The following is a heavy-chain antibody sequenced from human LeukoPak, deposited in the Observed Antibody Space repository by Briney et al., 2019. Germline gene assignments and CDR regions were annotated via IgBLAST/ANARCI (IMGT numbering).Heavy chain of an antibody. CDR2: ISYDGSNK. CDR3: AKVLDPPLNDYFWGSYRYGPDY. J-gene: IGHJ4*02. D-gene: IGHD3-16*02. CDR1: GFTFSSYG. Sequence: GGSLRLSCAASGFTFSSYGMHWVRQAPGKGLEWVAVISYDGSNKYYADSVKGRFTISRDNSKNTLYLQMNSLRAEDTAVYYCAKVLDPPLNDYFWGSYRYGPDYWGQGTLVTVSS. V-gene: IGHV3-30*18.